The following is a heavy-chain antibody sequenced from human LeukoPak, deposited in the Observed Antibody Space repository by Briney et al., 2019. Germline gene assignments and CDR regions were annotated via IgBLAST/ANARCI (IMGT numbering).Heavy chain of an antibody. D-gene: IGHD6-19*01. J-gene: IGHJ5*02. V-gene: IGHV4-34*01. CDR2: INHGGST. CDR1: GGSFSGYY. Sequence: SETLSLTCAVYGGSFSGYYWSWIRQPPGKGLEWIGEINHGGSTNYNPSLKSRVTISVDTSKNQFSLKLSSVTAADTAVYYCARGRGAVAGTEWFDPWGQGTLVTVSS. CDR3: ARGRGAVAGTEWFDP.